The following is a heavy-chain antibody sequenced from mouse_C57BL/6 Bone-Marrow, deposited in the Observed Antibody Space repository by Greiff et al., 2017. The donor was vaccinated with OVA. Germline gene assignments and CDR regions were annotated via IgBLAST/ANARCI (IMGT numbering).Heavy chain of an antibody. D-gene: IGHD2-5*01. CDR2: ISNGGGST. CDR3: ARHHYSHYPFAY. J-gene: IGHJ3*01. Sequence: EVQLVESGGGLVQPGGSLKLSCAASGFTFSDYYMYWVRQTPEKRLEWVAYISNGGGSTFYHETVKGRFTISRDNSKNSLLLQMNRLKSEDTAMYYCARHHYSHYPFAYWGQGTLVTVSA. CDR1: GFTFSDYY. V-gene: IGHV5-12*01.